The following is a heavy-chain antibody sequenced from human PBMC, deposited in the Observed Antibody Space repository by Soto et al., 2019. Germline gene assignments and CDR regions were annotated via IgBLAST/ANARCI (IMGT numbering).Heavy chain of an antibody. J-gene: IGHJ3*02. D-gene: IGHD1-26*01. CDR2: ISSSGRTI. V-gene: IGHV3-11*01. CDR3: ARVRDFLQNSANYYDAFDN. CDR1: GFTFSDYS. Sequence: QVQLVESGGGLVKPGGSLRLSCAAYGFTFSDYSMSWIRQAPGKGLEWVSYISSSGRTIYYADSVKGRFTISTDNAKNSLYLQMNSLRAEDTAVYYCARVRDFLQNSANYYDAFDNWGQGTMVTVSS.